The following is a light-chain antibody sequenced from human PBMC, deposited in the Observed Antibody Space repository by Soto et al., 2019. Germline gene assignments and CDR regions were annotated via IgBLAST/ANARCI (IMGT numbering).Light chain of an antibody. V-gene: IGKV3-15*01. CDR1: QSVSSN. CDR2: GAS. CDR3: QQYRSWPRT. J-gene: IGKJ1*01. Sequence: ERVMTQSTTILSVSRVEIATLCFINSQSVSSNLAWYQQKPGQAPRLLIYGASTRATDMPGRFSGRGAGAEFTLTIRSLQSEDFAVYYCQQYRSWPRTFGQGTKVDI.